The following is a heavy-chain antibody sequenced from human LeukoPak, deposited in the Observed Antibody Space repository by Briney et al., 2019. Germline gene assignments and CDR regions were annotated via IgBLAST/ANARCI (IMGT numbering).Heavy chain of an antibody. CDR1: GFTFSSCA. CDR3: AKDPTDFDSSGQTYFDY. Sequence: GGSLRLSCAASGFTFSSCAMSWVRQAPGKGLEWVSAISTSGGRTFYADSVKGRFTISRDNSKNTLYLQMNSLKAGDTAIYYCAKDPTDFDSSGQTYFDYWGQGTLVTVSS. D-gene: IGHD3-22*01. J-gene: IGHJ4*02. CDR2: ISTSGGRT. V-gene: IGHV3-23*01.